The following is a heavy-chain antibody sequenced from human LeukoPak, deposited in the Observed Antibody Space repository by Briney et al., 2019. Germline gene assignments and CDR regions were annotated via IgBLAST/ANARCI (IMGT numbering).Heavy chain of an antibody. CDR1: GFTFSNYW. CDR2: IDQYGRAK. V-gene: IGHV3-7*04. J-gene: IGHJ4*02. CDR3: ARADSYGSILDY. Sequence: QPGGSLRLSCAASGFTFSNYWMSWVRQAPGKGLEWVASIDQYGRAKYYVDSVRGRFTFSRDNTKNSLHLQMSSLRAEDTVVYYCARADSYGSILDYWGQGTRVTVSS. D-gene: IGHD5-18*01.